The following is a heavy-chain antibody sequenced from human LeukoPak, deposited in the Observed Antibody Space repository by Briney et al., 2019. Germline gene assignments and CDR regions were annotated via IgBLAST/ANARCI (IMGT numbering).Heavy chain of an antibody. CDR3: ARGNARGTVSRGYYYGMDV. Sequence: GASVKVSCKASGYTFTGYYMHWVRQAPGQGLEWMGWMNPNSGNTGYAQKFQGRVTMTRNTSISTAYMELSSLRSEDTAVYYCARGNARGTVSRGYYYGMDVWGQGTTVTVSS. CDR1: GYTFTGYY. V-gene: IGHV1-8*02. J-gene: IGHJ6*02. D-gene: IGHD4-11*01. CDR2: MNPNSGNT.